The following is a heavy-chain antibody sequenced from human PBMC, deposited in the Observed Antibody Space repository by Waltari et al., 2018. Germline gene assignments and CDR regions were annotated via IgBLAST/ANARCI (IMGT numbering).Heavy chain of an antibody. CDR1: GFTFSRYT. Sequence: QAQLGQAGGGVVQPGRSRRLSCAAAGFTFSRYTFNWLRQPPGKGLEWVAAISYDGSNKHYADTVKGRFSISRENTKNTLHLQMDSLRPEDTAVYYCARNGDYYDSAAYYRPWGQGTLVTVSS. D-gene: IGHD3-22*01. CDR2: ISYDGSNK. V-gene: IGHV3-30-3*01. CDR3: ARNGDYYDSAAYYRP. J-gene: IGHJ4*02.